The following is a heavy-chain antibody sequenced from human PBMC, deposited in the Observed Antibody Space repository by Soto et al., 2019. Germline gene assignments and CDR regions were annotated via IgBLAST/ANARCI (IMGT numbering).Heavy chain of an antibody. Sequence: EVQLVETGGGLIQPGGSLRLSCAVSGFTVSNNYMSWVRQAPGKGLEWVSIIYSYGNTYYAESVRGRFTISRDNSKNTVYLQMNSLRREDTAVYFCARGHCRGGSCLGTNGPIRTWFDPWGQGTLVTVSS. V-gene: IGHV3-53*02. CDR1: GFTVSNNY. J-gene: IGHJ5*02. D-gene: IGHD2-15*01. CDR2: IYSYGNT. CDR3: ARGHCRGGSCLGTNGPIRTWFDP.